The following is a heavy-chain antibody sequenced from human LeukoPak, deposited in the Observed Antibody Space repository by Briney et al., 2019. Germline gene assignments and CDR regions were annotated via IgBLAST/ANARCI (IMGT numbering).Heavy chain of an antibody. V-gene: IGHV3-30-3*01. CDR3: AKANLYSSSWYYLDY. J-gene: IGHJ4*02. CDR2: ISYDGSNK. Sequence: GGSLRLSCAASGFTFSSYAMHWVRQAPGKGLEWVAVISYDGSNKYYADSVKGRFTISRDNSKNTLYLQMNSLRAEDTAVYYCAKANLYSSSWYYLDYWGQGTLVTVSS. D-gene: IGHD6-13*01. CDR1: GFTFSSYA.